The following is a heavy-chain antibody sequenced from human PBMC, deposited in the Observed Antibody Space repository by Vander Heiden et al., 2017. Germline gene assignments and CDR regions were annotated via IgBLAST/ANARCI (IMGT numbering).Heavy chain of an antibody. CDR1: GYTFTGYY. V-gene: IGHV1-2*02. CDR2: INPNSGGT. J-gene: IGHJ6*02. Sequence: QVQLVQSGAEVKKPGASVKVSCKASGYTFTGYYMHWVRQAPGQGLEWMGWINPNSGGTNYAQKFQGRVTMTRDTSISTAYMELSRLRSDDTAVYYCASPTLRVNFGPLKGYYYYYGMDVWGQGTTVTVSS. D-gene: IGHD3-10*01. CDR3: ASPTLRVNFGPLKGYYYYYGMDV.